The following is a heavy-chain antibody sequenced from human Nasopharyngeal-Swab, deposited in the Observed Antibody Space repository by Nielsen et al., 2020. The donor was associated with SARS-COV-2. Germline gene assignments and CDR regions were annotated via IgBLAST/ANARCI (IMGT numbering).Heavy chain of an antibody. CDR2: ISYDGSNK. Sequence: GGSLRLSCAASGFTFSSYAMHWVRQAPGKGLEWVAVISYDGSNKYYVDSVKGRFTVSRDNFQNTLYLHMNSLRADDMAIYYCARDRGSGSRTDDAFDIWGQGTMVTVSS. CDR1: GFTFSSYA. V-gene: IGHV3-30-3*01. CDR3: ARDRGSGSRTDDAFDI. J-gene: IGHJ3*02. D-gene: IGHD1-26*01.